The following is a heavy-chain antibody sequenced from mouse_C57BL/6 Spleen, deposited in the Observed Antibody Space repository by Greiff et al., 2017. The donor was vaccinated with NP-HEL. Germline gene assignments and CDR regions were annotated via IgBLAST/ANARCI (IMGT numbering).Heavy chain of an antibody. V-gene: IGHV1-22*01. J-gene: IGHJ4*01. Sequence: EVQLQESGPELVKPGASVKMSCKASGYTFTDYNMHWVKQSHGKSLEWIGYINPNNGGTSYNQKFKGKATLTVNKSSSTAYMELRSLTSEDSAVYYCARGVFPYYYAMDYWGQGTSVTVSS. CDR3: ARGVFPYYYAMDY. CDR2: INPNNGGT. CDR1: GYTFTDYN.